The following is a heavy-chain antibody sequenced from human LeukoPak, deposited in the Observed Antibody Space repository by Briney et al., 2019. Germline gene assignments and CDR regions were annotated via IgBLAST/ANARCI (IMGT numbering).Heavy chain of an antibody. Sequence: RASVKVSCKASGYTFTSYGISWVRRAPGQGLEWMGWISAYSGNTNYAQKLQGRVTMTTDTSTSTAYMELRSLRSDDTAVYYCARVTASAYYDFWSGYYTGIRAFDIWGQGTMVTVSS. CDR2: ISAYSGNT. CDR1: GYTFTSYG. V-gene: IGHV1-18*01. J-gene: IGHJ3*02. D-gene: IGHD3-3*01. CDR3: ARVTASAYYDFWSGYYTGIRAFDI.